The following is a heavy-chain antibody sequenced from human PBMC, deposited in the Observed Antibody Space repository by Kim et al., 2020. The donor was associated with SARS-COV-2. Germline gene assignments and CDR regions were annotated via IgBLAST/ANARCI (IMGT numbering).Heavy chain of an antibody. J-gene: IGHJ6*03. CDR2: ISGSGGST. CDR1: GFTFSSYA. D-gene: IGHD6-13*01. CDR3: AKERRYSSLDYYYYMDV. V-gene: IGHV3-23*01. Sequence: GGSLRLSCAASGFTFSSYAMSWVRQAPGKGLEWVSAISGSGGSTYYADSVKGRFTISRDNSKNTLYLQMNSLRAEDTAVYYCAKERRYSSLDYYYYMDVWGKGTTVTVSS.